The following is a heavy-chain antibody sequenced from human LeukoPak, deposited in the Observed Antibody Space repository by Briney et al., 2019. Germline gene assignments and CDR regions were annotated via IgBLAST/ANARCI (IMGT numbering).Heavy chain of an antibody. V-gene: IGHV1-18*01. D-gene: IGHD3-22*01. CDR1: GYTFTSYG. CDR2: ISAYNGNT. CDR3: ARVSGPSFYYDSSGYYYPTYY. J-gene: IGHJ4*02. Sequence: ASVTDSCKAPGYTFTSYGISWVRQAPGQGLEWMGWISAYNGNTNYAQKLQGRVTMTTDTSTSTAYMELRSLRTDDTAVYYCARVSGPSFYYDSSGYYYPTYYWGQGTLVTVSS.